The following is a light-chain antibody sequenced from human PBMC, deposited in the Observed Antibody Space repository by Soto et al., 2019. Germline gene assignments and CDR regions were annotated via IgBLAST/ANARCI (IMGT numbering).Light chain of an antibody. Sequence: TQSPSTLFASVGDTVTITCRASQSISAWLAWYQQKPGQAPRLLIYGASNRATGIPDRFSGSGSGTDFTLTITRLEPEDFAVYYCQQYGSSPVFTFGPGTKVDNK. CDR2: GAS. V-gene: IGKV3-20*01. J-gene: IGKJ3*01. CDR1: QSISAW. CDR3: QQYGSSPVFT.